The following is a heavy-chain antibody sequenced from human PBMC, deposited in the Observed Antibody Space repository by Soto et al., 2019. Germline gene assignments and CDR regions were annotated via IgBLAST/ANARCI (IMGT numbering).Heavy chain of an antibody. CDR3: ETSKGGVSNGPTTY. J-gene: IGHJ4*02. CDR1: GFTFSNYW. Sequence: EVQLVESGGALVQPGGSLRLSCAASGFTFSNYWMHWVRQAPGKGLVWISRMNSDGSNTVYADAVKGRFTISRDNAKNTLYLQMNILRVEDTAVYYCETSKGGVSNGPTTYWGQGTLVTVSS. CDR2: MNSDGSNT. V-gene: IGHV3-74*01. D-gene: IGHD1-26*01.